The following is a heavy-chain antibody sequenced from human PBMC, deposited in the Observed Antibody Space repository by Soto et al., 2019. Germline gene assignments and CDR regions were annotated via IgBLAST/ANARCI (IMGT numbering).Heavy chain of an antibody. J-gene: IGHJ4*02. D-gene: IGHD1-26*01. V-gene: IGHV4-34*01. Sequence: PSETLSLTCAVYGGSFSGYYWSWIRQPPGKGLEWIGEINHSGSTNYNPSLKSRVIISVDTSKNQFSLKLSSVTAADTAVYYCARVSRHLRVGATEHFDYWGQGTLVTVSS. CDR2: INHSGST. CDR3: ARVSRHLRVGATEHFDY. CDR1: GGSFSGYY.